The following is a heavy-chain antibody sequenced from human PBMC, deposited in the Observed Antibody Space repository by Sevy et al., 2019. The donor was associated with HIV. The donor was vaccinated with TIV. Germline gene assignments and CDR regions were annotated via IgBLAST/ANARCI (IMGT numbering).Heavy chain of an antibody. CDR3: CPDPIIVLVVTDGVDV. D-gene: IGHD2-8*02. Sequence: GGSLRLSCATSGFTFTNAWMSWVRQAPGKGLEWVGRIKSKPDGGTTDYAAPVKGRFIISRDDSKNTLYLQMNSLKTEDTGVYCCCPDPIIVLVVTDGVDVCGQGPTVTVSS. V-gene: IGHV3-15*01. CDR1: GFTFTNAW. J-gene: IGHJ6*02. CDR2: IKSKPDGGTT.